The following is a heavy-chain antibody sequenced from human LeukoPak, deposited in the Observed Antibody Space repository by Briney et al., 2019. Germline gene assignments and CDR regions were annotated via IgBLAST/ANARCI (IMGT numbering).Heavy chain of an antibody. V-gene: IGHV4-59*01. CDR2: AYYDGST. D-gene: IGHD3-3*01. CDR1: GGSISTYY. Sequence: SSETLSLTCTVSGGSISTYYWSWIRQPPGKGLEWIGYAYYDGSTNYNPSLKSRVTISVDTSKNQFSLRLSSVTAADTALYYCARGATIFGVIIKHAFDIWGRGTMVTVSS. J-gene: IGHJ3*02. CDR3: ARGATIFGVIIKHAFDI.